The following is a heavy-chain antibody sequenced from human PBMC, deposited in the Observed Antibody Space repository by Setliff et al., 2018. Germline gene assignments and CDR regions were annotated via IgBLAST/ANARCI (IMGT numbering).Heavy chain of an antibody. J-gene: IGHJ4*02. CDR1: GGSISSSSYY. D-gene: IGHD3-22*01. V-gene: IGHV4-39*07. CDR3: ASVVEDYYDSSGYFLPSYYFDY. CDR2: IYYSGST. Sequence: SETLSLTCTVSGGSISSSSYYWGWIRQPPGKGLEWIGSIYYSGSTYYNPFLKSRVTISVDTSKNQFSLKLSSVTAADTAVYYCASVVEDYYDSSGYFLPSYYFDYWGQGTLVTVSS.